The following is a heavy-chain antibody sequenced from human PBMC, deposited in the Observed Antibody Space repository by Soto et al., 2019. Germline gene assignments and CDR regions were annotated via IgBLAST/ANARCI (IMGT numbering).Heavy chain of an antibody. D-gene: IGHD3-3*01. J-gene: IGHJ4*02. V-gene: IGHV3-21*03. CDR3: AHSRVKYYDFWSGYYTPIPPFDY. CDR2: ISSSSSYI. CDR1: GFTFSSHS. Sequence: PGGSLRLSCAASGFTFSSHSMSWVRQAPGKGLEWVSSISSSSSYIYYADSVKGRFTITKDTSKNQVVLTMTNMDPVDTATYYCAHSRVKYYDFWSGYYTPIPPFDYWGQGTLVTVSS.